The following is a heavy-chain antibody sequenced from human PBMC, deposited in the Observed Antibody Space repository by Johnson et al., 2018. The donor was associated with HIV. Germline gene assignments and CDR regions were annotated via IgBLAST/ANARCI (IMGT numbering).Heavy chain of an antibody. D-gene: IGHD4-11*01. V-gene: IGHV3-13*01. CDR3: ARGFGEMTTVTPDAFDI. Sequence: EVQLVESGGGLVQPGGSLRLSCAASGFTFSSYDMHWVRQVTGKGLEWVSTIGTAGDTYYPDSVRGRFTISRENAKNSLYLQMNSLRAGDTAVYYCARGFGEMTTVTPDAFDIWGQGTMVTVSS. CDR1: GFTFSSYD. J-gene: IGHJ3*02. CDR2: IGTAGDT.